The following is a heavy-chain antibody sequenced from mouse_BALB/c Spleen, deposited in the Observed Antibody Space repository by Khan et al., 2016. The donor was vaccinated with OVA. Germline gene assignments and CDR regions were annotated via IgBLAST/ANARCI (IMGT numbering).Heavy chain of an antibody. V-gene: IGHV3-5*02. CDR3: ARDYGSLYWYFDV. CDR2: IYYSGTV. Sequence: EVQLVETGPGLVKPSQTVSLTCTVTGISITSGNYRWSWIRQFPGNKLEWIGNIYYSGTVTYNPSLTSRTTITRDTSKNQVFLEMNSLTAEDTATYYCARDYGSLYWYFDVWGAGTTVTVSS. D-gene: IGHD1-1*01. CDR1: GISITSGNYR. J-gene: IGHJ1*01.